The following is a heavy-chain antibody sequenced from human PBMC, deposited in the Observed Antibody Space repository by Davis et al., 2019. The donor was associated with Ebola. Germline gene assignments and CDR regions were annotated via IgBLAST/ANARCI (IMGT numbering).Heavy chain of an antibody. CDR3: ARTSIVGTTTTASDI. Sequence: ASVKVSCKASGYTFNTYGVTWVRQAPGQGLEWMGWINTFHGNTKYAQKFQGRVSLTTDTSTSTAYMELRDLRSDDTAVYYCARTSIVGTTTTASDIWGQGTLVTVSS. CDR1: GYTFNTYG. D-gene: IGHD1-26*01. V-gene: IGHV1-18*01. J-gene: IGHJ3*02. CDR2: INTFHGNT.